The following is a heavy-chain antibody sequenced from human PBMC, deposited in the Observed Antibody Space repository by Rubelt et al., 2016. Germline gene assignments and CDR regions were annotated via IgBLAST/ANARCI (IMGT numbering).Heavy chain of an antibody. V-gene: IGHV3-23*04. CDR1: GFSLNNNF. Sequence: EVLLVESGGGLIQPGGSLRLSCTASGFSLNNNFMSWVRQAPGKGLEWVSGISGSGDNTYYADSVKGRFSISRDNSKNTRYLQMSSLRVEDTAIYYCAARSTQCVTVYWGQGTLVTVSS. J-gene: IGHJ4*02. CDR3: AARSTQCVTVY. D-gene: IGHD2-21*02. CDR2: ISGSGDNT.